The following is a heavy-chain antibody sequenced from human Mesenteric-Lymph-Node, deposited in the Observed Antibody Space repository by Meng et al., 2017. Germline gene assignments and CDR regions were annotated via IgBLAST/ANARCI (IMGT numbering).Heavy chain of an antibody. D-gene: IGHD1-26*01. J-gene: IGHJ4*02. V-gene: IGHV3-30*04. Sequence: LSLSCAASGFTFSNYAMHWVCQAPGKGLEWVSVISYDGSNKYYADSMKGRLTISRDNAANSLYLQMNSLRAEDTAIYYCATTRKWDLRGFDYWGQGTLVTVSS. CDR2: ISYDGSNK. CDR3: ATTRKWDLRGFDY. CDR1: GFTFSNYA.